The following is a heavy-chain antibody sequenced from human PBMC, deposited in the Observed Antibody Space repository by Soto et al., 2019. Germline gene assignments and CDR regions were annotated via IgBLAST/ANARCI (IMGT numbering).Heavy chain of an antibody. Sequence: EVQLLESGGGLVQPGGSLRLSCAASGFSFSEYSMTWVRQAPGKGLQWVSAISGDTATTHYADSVKGRFTISRDNSRDTLYLQMSSLGPEDTAVYYCVKERYAQLWLEDYGMDVWGQGTTVTV. CDR2: ISGDTATT. J-gene: IGHJ6*02. CDR1: GFSFSEYS. CDR3: VKERYAQLWLEDYGMDV. V-gene: IGHV3-23*01. D-gene: IGHD5-18*01.